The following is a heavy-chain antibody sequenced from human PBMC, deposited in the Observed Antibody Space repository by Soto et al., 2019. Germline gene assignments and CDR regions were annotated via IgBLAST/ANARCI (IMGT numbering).Heavy chain of an antibody. J-gene: IGHJ5*02. CDR3: ASWWMYAPRLDH. CDR1: GGSISSGGYS. CDR2: IYSSGGT. D-gene: IGHD2-8*01. Sequence: TLSLTCAVSGGSISSGGYSWSWIRQPPGKGLVRIGYIYSSGGTFYNPSLKSRVTLSVDRSKNQFSLKLSSVTAADTAVYYGASWWMYAPRLDHWGQGTLVTVSS. V-gene: IGHV4-30-2*01.